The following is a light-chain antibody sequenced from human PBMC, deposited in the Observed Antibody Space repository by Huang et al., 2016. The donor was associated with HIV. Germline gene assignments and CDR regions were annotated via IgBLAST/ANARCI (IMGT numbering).Light chain of an antibody. Sequence: DIQMTQSPSSLSASVGDRVTITCRASQSISSYLNWYQQKPGKAPKLLIYSASSLQSGVPSRFSGSGSGTDFTLTITSLQPEDLAPYYCQQSYRTPKAFGQGTEVEIK. CDR1: QSISSY. V-gene: IGKV1-39*01. J-gene: IGKJ1*01. CDR2: SAS. CDR3: QQSYRTPKA.